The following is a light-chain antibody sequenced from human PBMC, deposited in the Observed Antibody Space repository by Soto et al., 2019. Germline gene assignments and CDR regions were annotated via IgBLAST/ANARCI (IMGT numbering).Light chain of an antibody. CDR2: DNN. CDR1: SSNIWAGYD. J-gene: IGLJ1*01. V-gene: IGLV1-40*01. Sequence: QSVLTQSPSVSGAPGQRVTLSCTGSSSNIWAGYDVHWYQQLPGAAPKLLIYDNNNRPSGVPDRFSGSKSGASASLAIPGLQAEDEADYYCQAYDTRLSGYVFGTGTKVTV. CDR3: QAYDTRLSGYV.